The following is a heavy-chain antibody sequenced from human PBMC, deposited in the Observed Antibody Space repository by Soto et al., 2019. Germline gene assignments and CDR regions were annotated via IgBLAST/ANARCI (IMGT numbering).Heavy chain of an antibody. J-gene: IGHJ4*02. Sequence: SETLSLTCTVSGGSISSSSYYWGWIRQPPGKGLEWIGSIYYSGSTYYNPSLKSRVTISVDTSKNQFSLKLSSVTAADTAVYYCASGLWFGEYYFDYWGQGTLVTVSS. CDR3: ASGLWFGEYYFDY. D-gene: IGHD3-10*01. CDR2: IYYSGST. CDR1: GGSISSSSYY. V-gene: IGHV4-39*01.